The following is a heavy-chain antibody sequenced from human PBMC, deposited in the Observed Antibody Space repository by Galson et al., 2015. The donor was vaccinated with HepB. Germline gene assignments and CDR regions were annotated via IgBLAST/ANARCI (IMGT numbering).Heavy chain of an antibody. D-gene: IGHD3-10*01. V-gene: IGHV3-30*02. Sequence: SLRLSCAASGFTFSSYGMHWVRQAPGKGLEWVAFIRYDGSNKYYADSVKGRFTISRDNSKNTLYLQMNSLRAEDTAVYYCAKDSGSEILWFGELLKWGQGTLVTASS. CDR2: IRYDGSNK. CDR1: GFTFSSYG. J-gene: IGHJ4*02. CDR3: AKDSGSEILWFGELLK.